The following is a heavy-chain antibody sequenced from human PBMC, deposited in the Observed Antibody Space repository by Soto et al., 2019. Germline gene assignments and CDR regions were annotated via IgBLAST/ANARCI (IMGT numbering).Heavy chain of an antibody. V-gene: IGHV1-3*01. J-gene: IGHJ4*02. Sequence: ASVKVSCKASGYTFTSYAMHWVRQAPGQRLEWMGWINAGNGNTKYSQKFQGRVTITRDTSASTAYMELSSLRSEDTAVYYCARDRRQWLGFDYWGQGTLVTVSS. D-gene: IGHD6-19*01. CDR1: GYTFTSYA. CDR2: INAGNGNT. CDR3: ARDRRQWLGFDY.